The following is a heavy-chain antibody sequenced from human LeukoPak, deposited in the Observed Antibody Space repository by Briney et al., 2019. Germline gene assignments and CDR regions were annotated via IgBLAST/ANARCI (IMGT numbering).Heavy chain of an antibody. CDR3: ARTTRSWYEDNDAFDI. CDR1: GYTFTSYY. D-gene: IGHD6-13*01. Sequence: ASVKVSCKASGYTFTSYYMHWVRQAPGQGLEWMGIINPSGGSTSYAQKFQGRVTITRDTSATTAYMELSSLRSEDTAVYYCARTTRSWYEDNDAFDIWGQGTTVTVFS. J-gene: IGHJ3*02. V-gene: IGHV1-46*01. CDR2: INPSGGST.